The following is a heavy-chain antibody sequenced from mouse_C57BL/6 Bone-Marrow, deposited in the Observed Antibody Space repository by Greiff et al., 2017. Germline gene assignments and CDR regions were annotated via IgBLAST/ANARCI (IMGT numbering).Heavy chain of an antibody. CDR2: IYPRSGNT. CDR3: ARGLDRLDY. D-gene: IGHD3-1*01. Sequence: VQVVESGAELARPGASVKLSCKASGYTFTSYGISWVKQRTGQGLEWIGEIYPRSGNTYYNEKFKGKATLTADKSSSTAYMELRSLTSEDSAVYFCARGLDRLDYWGQGTTLTVSS. J-gene: IGHJ2*01. V-gene: IGHV1-81*01. CDR1: GYTFTSYG.